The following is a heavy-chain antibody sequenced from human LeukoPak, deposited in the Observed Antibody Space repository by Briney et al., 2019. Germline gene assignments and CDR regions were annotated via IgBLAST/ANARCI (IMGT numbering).Heavy chain of an antibody. D-gene: IGHD1-26*01. V-gene: IGHV3-73*01. CDR2: IGTEANSFAT. Sequence: GGSLRLSCAASGFTLSGSAMHWVRQASGKGLEWVGRIGTEANSFATAYAASVEGRFTISRDDSQNTAYLQMNSLKTEDTAVYYCTRHGRGSLNVFDVWGQGTMVTDSS. CDR3: TRHGRGSLNVFDV. CDR1: GFTLSGSA. J-gene: IGHJ3*01.